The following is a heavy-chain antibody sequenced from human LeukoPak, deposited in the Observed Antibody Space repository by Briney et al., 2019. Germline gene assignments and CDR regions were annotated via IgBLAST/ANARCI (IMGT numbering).Heavy chain of an antibody. CDR2: ISSTSSTI. V-gene: IGHV3-48*01. J-gene: IGHJ3*02. CDR1: GFTFRSYS. CDR3: AKYGLAGSGRYHDASDI. Sequence: GGSLRLSCAASGFTFRSYSMHWVRQAPGKGLEWVSYISSTSSTIYYADSVKGRFTISRDNAKNSLYLQMNSLRAEDTAVYYCAKYGLAGSGRYHDASDIWGQGTMVTVSS. D-gene: IGHD3-10*01.